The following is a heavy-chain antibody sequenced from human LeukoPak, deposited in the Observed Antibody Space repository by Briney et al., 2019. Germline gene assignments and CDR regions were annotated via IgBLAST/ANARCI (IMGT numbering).Heavy chain of an antibody. D-gene: IGHD5-24*01. CDR2: IYYSGST. CDR1: GVSISSYY. V-gene: IGHV4-59*01. Sequence: PSETLSLTCTVSGVSISSYYWNRIRHPPRKGLEWIGYIYYSGSTNYNPSLKSRVTISVDTSKNQFSLKLSSVSAADTAVYYCAGRLWRRDGYNLSAFDIWGQGTMVTVSS. J-gene: IGHJ3*02. CDR3: AGRLWRRDGYNLSAFDI.